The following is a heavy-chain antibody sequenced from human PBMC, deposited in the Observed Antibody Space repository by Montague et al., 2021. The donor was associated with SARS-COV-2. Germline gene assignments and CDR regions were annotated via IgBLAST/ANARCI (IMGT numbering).Heavy chain of an antibody. Sequence: NYRSERTNDYATSVEGRISIDPDTSKNQFFLHLRSVTPEDTGVYYCVRDTGSAQAGFDAWGQGTLVTVSS. V-gene: IGHV6-1*01. CDR2: NYRSERTN. J-gene: IGHJ4*02. D-gene: IGHD4-17*01. CDR3: VRDTGSAQAGFDA.